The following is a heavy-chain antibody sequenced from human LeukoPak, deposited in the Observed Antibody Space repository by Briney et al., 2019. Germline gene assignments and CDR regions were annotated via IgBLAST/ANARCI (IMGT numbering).Heavy chain of an antibody. V-gene: IGHV4-38-2*02. CDR2: IYHTGST. CDR1: GYSITSGYY. CDR3: ARGTSGWYSDY. Sequence: SETLSLTCTVSGYSITSGYYWGWIRQPPGKGLEWIGSIYHTGSTYYNPSLKSRVTISVDTSKNQFSLNLSSVTAADTAMYYCARGTSGWYSDYWGQGTLVTVSS. J-gene: IGHJ4*02. D-gene: IGHD6-19*01.